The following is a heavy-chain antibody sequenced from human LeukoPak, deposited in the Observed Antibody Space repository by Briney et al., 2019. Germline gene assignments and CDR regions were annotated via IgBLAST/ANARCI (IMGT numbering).Heavy chain of an antibody. CDR1: GFTFSNAW. Sequence: PGGSLRLSCAASGFTFSNAWMIWVRQAPGKGLEWVSAISGGGGSTYYADSVKGRFTISRDNSKNTLYLQMNSLRAEDTAVYYCAKGDGGYPDWGQGTLVTVSS. D-gene: IGHD5-12*01. J-gene: IGHJ4*02. V-gene: IGHV3-23*01. CDR2: ISGGGGST. CDR3: AKGDGGYPD.